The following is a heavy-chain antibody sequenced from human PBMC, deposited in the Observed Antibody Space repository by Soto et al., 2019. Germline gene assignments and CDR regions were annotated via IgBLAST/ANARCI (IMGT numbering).Heavy chain of an antibody. Sequence: GRSLRLSCAASCFTFSNHGINLVRQAQGKGLEWVSAISGSGGSTYYADSVKGRFTIPRDNSKNTLYLQMNSLRAEDTAVYYCAKASSGYYYSPGYWGQGTLVTVSS. CDR2: ISGSGGST. CDR3: AKASSGYYYSPGY. V-gene: IGHV3-23*01. J-gene: IGHJ4*02. CDR1: CFTFSNHG. D-gene: IGHD3-22*01.